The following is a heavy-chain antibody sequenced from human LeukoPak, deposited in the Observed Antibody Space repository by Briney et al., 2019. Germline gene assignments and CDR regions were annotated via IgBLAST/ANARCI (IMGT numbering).Heavy chain of an antibody. J-gene: IGHJ4*02. CDR2: IRYDGSET. V-gene: IGHV3-33*01. D-gene: IGHD2-2*01. CDR1: GFTFSGYG. CDR3: ATDSIGPATDFDY. Sequence: GRSLRLSCAASGFTFSGYGMHWVRQAPGKGLDWVTAIRYDGSETAYADSVKGRFTISRDNSKNTLYLQMSSLRADDTAVYYCATDSIGPATDFDYWGQGTLVTVSS.